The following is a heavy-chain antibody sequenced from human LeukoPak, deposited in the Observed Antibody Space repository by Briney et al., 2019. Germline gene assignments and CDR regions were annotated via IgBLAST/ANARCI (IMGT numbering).Heavy chain of an antibody. Sequence: GGSLRLSCAASGFTFSSYGMNWVRQAPGKGLVWVSRIKSDGINTSYADSVKGRFTISRDNAKNTLTLHMNSLRAEDTAVYYCARDLGQYYDTSDNWFDPWGQGTLVTVSS. V-gene: IGHV3-74*01. CDR3: ARDLGQYYDTSDNWFDP. J-gene: IGHJ5*02. D-gene: IGHD3-22*01. CDR1: GFTFSSYG. CDR2: IKSDGINT.